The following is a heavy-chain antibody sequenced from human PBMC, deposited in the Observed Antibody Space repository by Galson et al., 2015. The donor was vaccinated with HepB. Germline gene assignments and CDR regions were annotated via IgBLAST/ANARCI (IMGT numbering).Heavy chain of an antibody. CDR1: GFTFSNYA. Sequence: SLRLSCAASGFTFSNYAMHWVRQAPGKGLEWVAVISFDGSNKYYADSVKGRFTISRDNSKNTLYLRMNSLRAEDTTVYYCARGDSSGYRGYFDYWGQGTLVTVSS. J-gene: IGHJ4*02. CDR3: ARGDSSGYRGYFDY. D-gene: IGHD3-22*01. V-gene: IGHV3-30-3*01. CDR2: ISFDGSNK.